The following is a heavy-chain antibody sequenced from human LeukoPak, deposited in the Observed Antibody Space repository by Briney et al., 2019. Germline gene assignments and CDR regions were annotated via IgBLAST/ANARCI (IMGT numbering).Heavy chain of an antibody. Sequence: SETLSLTCTVSGGSISSGSYYWSWIRQPAGKGLEWIGRIYTSGSTNYNPSLKSRVTISVDTSKNQFSLKLSSVTAADTAVYYCARSFPYCSSTSSYPDYWGQGTLVTVSS. J-gene: IGHJ4*02. D-gene: IGHD2-2*01. CDR3: ARSFPYCSSTSSYPDY. CDR2: IYTSGST. CDR1: GGSISSGSYY. V-gene: IGHV4-61*02.